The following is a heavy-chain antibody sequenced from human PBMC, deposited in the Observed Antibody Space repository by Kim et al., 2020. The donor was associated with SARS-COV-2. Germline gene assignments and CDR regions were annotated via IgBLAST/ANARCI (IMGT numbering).Heavy chain of an antibody. CDR2: IIPLFGTA. V-gene: IGHV1-69*13. CDR1: GGTFRNYA. D-gene: IGHD3-3*02. CDR3: ARDGIYGIASPIDAFDI. J-gene: IGHJ3*02. Sequence: SVKVSCKASGGTFRNYAISWVRQAPGQGLEWVGGIIPLFGTANYPQKFQGRVTVTADDSTRTTYMELSSLRSEDTAVYYCARDGIYGIASPIDAFDIWGRGTLSPS.